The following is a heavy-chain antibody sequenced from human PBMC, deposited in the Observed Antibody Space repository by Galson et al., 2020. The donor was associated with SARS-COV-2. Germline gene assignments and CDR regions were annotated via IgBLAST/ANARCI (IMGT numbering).Heavy chain of an antibody. CDR3: ARDLRFGEPSDY. V-gene: IGHV3-33*01. CDR1: GFTFSSYG. CDR2: IWYDGSNK. Sequence: GGSLRLSCAASGFTFSSYGMHWVRQAPGKGLEWVAVIWYDGSNKYYADSVKGRFTISRDNSKNTLYLQMNSRRAEDTAVYYCARDLRFGEPSDYWGQGTLVTVSS. J-gene: IGHJ4*02. D-gene: IGHD3-10*01.